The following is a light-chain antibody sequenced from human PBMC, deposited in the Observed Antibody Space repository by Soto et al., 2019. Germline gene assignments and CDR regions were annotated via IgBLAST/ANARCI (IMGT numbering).Light chain of an antibody. CDR3: QQYNNWPLMYT. CDR2: GAS. Sequence: EIVMTQSPATLSVSPGERATLSCRASQSVSSNLAWYQQKPGQAPRLLMYGASTRATGIPARFSGSGSGTEFILTISSLQSEDFAVYYCQQYNNWPLMYTFGQGTKLEIK. J-gene: IGKJ2*01. CDR1: QSVSSN. V-gene: IGKV3-15*01.